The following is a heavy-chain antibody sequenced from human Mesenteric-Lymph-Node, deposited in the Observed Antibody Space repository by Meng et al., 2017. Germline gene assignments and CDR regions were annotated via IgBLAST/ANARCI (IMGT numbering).Heavy chain of an antibody. Sequence: SVEVSCKASGGTFSSYAISWVRQAPGQGLEWMGGIIVGSGNTNYAQKFQERVTITRDMSTSTAYMELSSLRSEDTAVYYCAAVGGGTTVTYYYYYGMDVWGQGTTVTVSS. CDR3: AAVGGGTTVTYYYYYGMDV. J-gene: IGHJ6*02. D-gene: IGHD4-17*01. CDR1: GGTFSSYA. V-gene: IGHV1-58*02. CDR2: IIVGSGNT.